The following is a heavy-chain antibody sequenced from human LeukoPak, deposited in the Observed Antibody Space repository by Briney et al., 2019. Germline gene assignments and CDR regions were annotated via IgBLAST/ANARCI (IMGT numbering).Heavy chain of an antibody. J-gene: IGHJ5*02. CDR1: GGSFSGYY. D-gene: IGHD2-15*01. CDR2: INHSGST. CDR3: ARGSSGGSCYSRVHAGWFDP. V-gene: IGHV4-34*01. Sequence: SETLSLTCAVYGGSFSGYYWSWIRQPPGKGLEWIGKINHSGSTNYNPSLKSRVTISVDTSKNQFSLKLSSVTAADTAVYYCARGSSGGSCYSRVHAGWFDPWGQGTLVTVSS.